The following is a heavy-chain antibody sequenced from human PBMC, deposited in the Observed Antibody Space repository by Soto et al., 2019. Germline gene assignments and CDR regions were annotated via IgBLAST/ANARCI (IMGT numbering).Heavy chain of an antibody. D-gene: IGHD2-8*01. CDR3: ARGCTNGVCYPSFDY. CDR1: GGSFSGYY. V-gene: IGHV4-34*01. J-gene: IGHJ4*02. Sequence: QVQLQQWGAGLLKPSETLSLTCAVYGGSFSGYYWSWIRQPPRKGLEWIGEINHSGSTNYNPSLKSRVTISVDTSKNQFSLKLSSVTAADTAVYYCARGCTNGVCYPSFDYWGQGTLVTVSS. CDR2: INHSGST.